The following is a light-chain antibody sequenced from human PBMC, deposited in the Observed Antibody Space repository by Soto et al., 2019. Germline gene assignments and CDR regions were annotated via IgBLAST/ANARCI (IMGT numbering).Light chain of an antibody. CDR2: DTS. CDR3: QQRSDWPT. V-gene: IGKV3-11*01. CDR1: QSVSNY. J-gene: IGKJ2*01. Sequence: EIVLTQSPATLSLSPGERATLSCRASQSVSNYLAWYQQKPGQAPRLLIYDTSNRATGIPARFSGSGSGTDFTLTISSLEPEDFAIYYCQQRSDWPTFGQGTKLEIK.